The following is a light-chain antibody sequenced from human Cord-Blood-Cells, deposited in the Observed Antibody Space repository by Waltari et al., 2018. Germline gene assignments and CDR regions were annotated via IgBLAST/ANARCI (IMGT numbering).Light chain of an antibody. CDR2: QDS. J-gene: IGLJ2*01. Sequence: SYELTQPPSVYVSPGQTASITCSGVKLGDKYACWYQQKPGQSPVLVIYQDSKRPSGIPERFSGSNSGNTATLTISGTQAMDEADYYCQAWDSSVVFGGGTKLTVL. CDR1: KLGDKY. V-gene: IGLV3-1*01. CDR3: QAWDSSVV.